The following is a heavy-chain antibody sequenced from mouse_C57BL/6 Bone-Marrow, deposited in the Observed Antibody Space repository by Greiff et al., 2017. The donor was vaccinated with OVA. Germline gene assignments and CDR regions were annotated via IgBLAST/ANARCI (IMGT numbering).Heavy chain of an antibody. D-gene: IGHD2-5*01. J-gene: IGHJ3*01. CDR3: ARLYSNYLGWFAY. Sequence: EVQRVQSGGDLAKPGGSLKLSCAASGFTFRSYGMCWVRQTPDQGLEWVGTISRGGGYTYYPDNVKGRATLSTDNSTNTVYLQISSLTSEDTAVYFCARLYSNYLGWFAYWGQGTLVTVSA. CDR2: ISRGGGYT. CDR1: GFTFRSYG. V-gene: IGHV5-6*01.